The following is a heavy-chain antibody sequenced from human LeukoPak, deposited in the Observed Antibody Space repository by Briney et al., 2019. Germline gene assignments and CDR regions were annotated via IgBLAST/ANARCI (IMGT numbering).Heavy chain of an antibody. D-gene: IGHD3-16*02. CDR2: INTNTGNP. CDR3: ARAYRPLGGLSFPVS. Sequence: ASVTVSCKASGYTFTTYAMNWVRQAPGQGLEWMGWINTNTGNPAYAQGFTGRFVFSLDTSVSTAYLQISSLKAEDTAVYYCARAYRPLGGLSFPVSWGQGTLVTVSS. V-gene: IGHV7-4-1*02. CDR1: GYTFTTYA. J-gene: IGHJ5*02.